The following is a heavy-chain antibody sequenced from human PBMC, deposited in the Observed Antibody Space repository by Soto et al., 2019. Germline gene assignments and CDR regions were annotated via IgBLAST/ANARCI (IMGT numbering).Heavy chain of an antibody. Sequence: QGQLQQWGAGLLKPSETLSLTCAVYIGSFSDYCWRWLRQPPGKGLEYIGELNPSGRTTYNPSLRSRVTMSVDTSKNQFSLKRTSVTAADTAVYYWARVGRTRGSLGNHINYYFYYYMDVWGKGTRVTGSS. CDR1: IGSFSDYC. V-gene: IGHV4-34*01. CDR3: ARVGRTRGSLGNHINYYFYYYMDV. CDR2: LNPSGRT. D-gene: IGHD3-10*01. J-gene: IGHJ6*03.